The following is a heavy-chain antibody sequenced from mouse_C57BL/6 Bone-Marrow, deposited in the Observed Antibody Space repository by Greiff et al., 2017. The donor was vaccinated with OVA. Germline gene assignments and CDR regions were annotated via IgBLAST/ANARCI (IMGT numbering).Heavy chain of an antibody. CDR1: GFTFSSYA. CDR2: ISDGGSYT. Sequence: EVKVVESGGGLVKPGGSLKLSCAASGFTFSSYAMSWVRQTPEKRLEWVATISDGGSYTYYPDNVKGRFTISRDNAKNNLYLQMSQLKSEDTAMYYCARDPSSYYSNDWFAYWGQGTLVTVSA. V-gene: IGHV5-4*01. D-gene: IGHD2-5*01. J-gene: IGHJ3*01. CDR3: ARDPSSYYSNDWFAY.